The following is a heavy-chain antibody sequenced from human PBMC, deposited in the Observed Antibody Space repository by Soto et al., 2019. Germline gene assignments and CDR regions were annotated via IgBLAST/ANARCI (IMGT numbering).Heavy chain of an antibody. CDR3: AKDGLGAYSYGSYYFDY. Sequence: GGSLRLSCAASGFTFSSYAMSWVRQAPGKGLEWVSTISTSGGSTYYADSGKGRFTISRDNSKNTLYLQMNSLRAEDTAVYYCAKDGLGAYSYGSYYFDYWGQGTLVTVSS. D-gene: IGHD5-18*01. V-gene: IGHV3-23*01. CDR1: GFTFSSYA. J-gene: IGHJ4*01. CDR2: ISTSGGST.